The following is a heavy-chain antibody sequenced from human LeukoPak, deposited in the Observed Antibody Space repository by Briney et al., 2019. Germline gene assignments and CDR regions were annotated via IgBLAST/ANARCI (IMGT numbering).Heavy chain of an antibody. CDR2: ISSSSTTI. D-gene: IGHD3-22*01. CDR3: SRVDHDYSSAYPPFDF. Sequence: PGGSLRLSCAASGFTFSSYEMNWVRQAPGKGPEWVSYISSSSTTIYYADSVKGRFTISRDNAKNSLYLHMNSLRAEDTAVYYCSRVDHDYSSAYPPFDFWGQGTLVTVSS. J-gene: IGHJ4*02. V-gene: IGHV3-48*03. CDR1: GFTFSSYE.